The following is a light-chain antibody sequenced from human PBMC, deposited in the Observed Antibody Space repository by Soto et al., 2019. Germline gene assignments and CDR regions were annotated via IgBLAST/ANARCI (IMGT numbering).Light chain of an antibody. CDR2: GAS. J-gene: IGKJ2*01. V-gene: IGKV3-20*01. CDR3: QQYGSSPLYT. CDR1: QSVSSSY. Sequence: PWERATLSCRASQSVSSSYLAWYQQKPGQAPRLLIYGASSRATGIPDRISGSGSGTDFTLTISRLEPEDFAVYYCQQYGSSPLYTFGQGTKLEIK.